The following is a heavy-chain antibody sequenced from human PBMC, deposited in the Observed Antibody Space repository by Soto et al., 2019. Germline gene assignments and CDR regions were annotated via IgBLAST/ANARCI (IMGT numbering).Heavy chain of an antibody. D-gene: IGHD1-20*01. Sequence: GELQQWGTGLLKPSETLSLNCSVYGGSSRAYHWSWIRQSPGEGLEWIGEFSYSGSLNYNPSLKGRGAVSLDTSTNHVSLTMPSVTAADTAVYFCAGGPRYWSFALWGRGTLVTVS. CDR3: AGGPRYWSFAL. CDR2: FSYSGSL. J-gene: IGHJ2*01. CDR1: GGSSRAYH. V-gene: IGHV4-34*01.